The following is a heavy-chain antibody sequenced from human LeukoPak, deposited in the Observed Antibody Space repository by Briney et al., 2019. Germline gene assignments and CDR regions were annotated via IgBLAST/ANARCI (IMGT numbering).Heavy chain of an antibody. V-gene: IGHV1-2*02. CDR1: GYTFTGFY. CDR3: ARVLYSSGWYVY. CDR2: INPNSGGT. J-gene: IGHJ4*02. D-gene: IGHD6-19*01. Sequence: ASVKVSCKASGYTFTGFYMHWVRQAPGQGLEWMGCINPNSGGTNYAQKFQGRVTMTRDTSISTAYMELSRLRSDDTAVYYCARVLYSSGWYVYWGQGTLVTVSS.